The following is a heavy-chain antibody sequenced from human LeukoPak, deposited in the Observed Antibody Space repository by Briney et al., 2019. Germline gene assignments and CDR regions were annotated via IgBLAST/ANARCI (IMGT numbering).Heavy chain of an antibody. CDR3: ARDQGAARYYFDY. V-gene: IGHV1-46*01. D-gene: IGHD6-6*01. CDR1: GHTFTTYY. J-gene: IGHJ4*02. CDR2: INPSGGST. Sequence: ASVKVSCKASGHTFTTYYVHLVRQAPGQGLEWVGVINPSGGSTSYAQKFQGRVTMTRDTSTSTVYMELSSLRSEDTAVYYCARDQGAARYYFDYWGQGTLVTVSS.